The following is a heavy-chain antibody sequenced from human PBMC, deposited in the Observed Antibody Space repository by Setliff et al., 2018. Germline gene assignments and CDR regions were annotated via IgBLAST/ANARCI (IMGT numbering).Heavy chain of an antibody. CDR2: IYLSDSDT. J-gene: IGHJ3*01. CDR3: TTPQSHGWYGGDGFAV. CDR1: GPSLARHW. Sequence: PGESLKISCKGSGPSLARHWIGWVRQTPGRGLEWMGIIYLSDSDTRYSPSFQGQITISGDKSTGSAFLYWDNLRASDTATYYCTTPQSHGWYGGDGFAVWGQGTKVTVSS. D-gene: IGHD2-15*01. V-gene: IGHV5-51*01.